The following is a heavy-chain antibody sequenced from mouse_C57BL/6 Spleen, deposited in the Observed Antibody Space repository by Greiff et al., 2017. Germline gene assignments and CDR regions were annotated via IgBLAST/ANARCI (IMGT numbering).Heavy chain of an antibody. Sequence: QVQLQQSGAELVKPGASVKLSCKASGYTFTESTIPWVKQRSGQGLEWIGLFYPGSGSIKYNEKFKDKATLTADNTSSTVYMGLSRMTSEDSAVYVCARHNYDGSSYNWYCDVWGTGTTVTVSS. CDR2: FYPGSGSI. V-gene: IGHV1-62-2*01. CDR3: ARHNYDGSSYNWYCDV. J-gene: IGHJ1*03. D-gene: IGHD1-1*01. CDR1: GYTFTEST.